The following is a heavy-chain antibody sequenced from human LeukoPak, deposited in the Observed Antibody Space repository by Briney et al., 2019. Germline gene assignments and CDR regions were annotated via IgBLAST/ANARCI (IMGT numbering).Heavy chain of an antibody. V-gene: IGHV3-74*01. Sequence: GGSLRLSCTASGFTIGNRWMHWVRQAPGRGLVWVARIFGDATGASYADSVKGRFSISRDNAKNTLYLEINNLRVEDTALYYCAGGHVFGSIQHLDYWGQGTLAIVSS. CDR2: IFGDATGA. J-gene: IGHJ4*02. D-gene: IGHD3-10*01. CDR1: GFTIGNRW. CDR3: AGGHVFGSIQHLDY.